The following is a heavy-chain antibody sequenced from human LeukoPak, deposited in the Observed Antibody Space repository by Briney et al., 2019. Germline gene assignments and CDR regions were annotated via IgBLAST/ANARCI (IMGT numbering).Heavy chain of an antibody. V-gene: IGHV4-61*01. J-gene: IGHJ4*02. CDR1: GGSVISGSYY. CDR3: AREAQYDFWSGYYCFDY. Sequence: PSETLSLTCTVSGGSVISGSYYWSWIRQPPGKGLEWIGYIYYSGSTNYNPSLKSRVAISVDTSKNQFSLRLSSVTAADTAVYYCAREAQYDFWSGYYCFDYWGQGTLVTVSS. D-gene: IGHD3-3*01. CDR2: IYYSGST.